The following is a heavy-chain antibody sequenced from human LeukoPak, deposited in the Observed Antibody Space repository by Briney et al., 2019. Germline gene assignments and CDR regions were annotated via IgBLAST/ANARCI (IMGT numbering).Heavy chain of an antibody. Sequence: GGSLRLSCAASGFTFSSYAMHWVRHAPGKGLEWVSGISWNSGSIGYADSVKGRFTISRDNAKNSLYLQMNSLRAEDTALYYCAKDHSEYSSSPFDYWGQGTLVTVSS. CDR3: AKDHSEYSSSPFDY. D-gene: IGHD6-6*01. CDR1: GFTFSSYA. V-gene: IGHV3-9*01. CDR2: ISWNSGSI. J-gene: IGHJ4*02.